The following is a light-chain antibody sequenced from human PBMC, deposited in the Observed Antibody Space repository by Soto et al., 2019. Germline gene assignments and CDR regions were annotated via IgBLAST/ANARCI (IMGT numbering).Light chain of an antibody. J-gene: IGKJ1*01. V-gene: IGKV3-20*01. CDR2: GAS. CDR3: QQYGSLPWT. Sequence: EIVLPQSPGTLSLSPGERATLSCRASPSVSSSYLAWYQQKPGQAPRLLLYGASSRATGIPDRFGGSGSGTDFTVTISSLEPEGVAVYYCQQYGSLPWTFGQGNKVEIK. CDR1: PSVSSSY.